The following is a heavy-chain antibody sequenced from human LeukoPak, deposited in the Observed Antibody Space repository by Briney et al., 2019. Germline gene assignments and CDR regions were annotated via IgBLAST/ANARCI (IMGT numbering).Heavy chain of an antibody. D-gene: IGHD6-19*01. V-gene: IGHV4-59*01. CDR1: GGSISSYY. Sequence: SETLSLTCTVSGGSISSYYWSWVRQPPGKGLEWVGYIYYSGSTNYNPSLKSRVTISVETYKKNFSLKLSSVTAADTAVYYCARWGYTTGWETNWFDPWGQGTLVTVSS. CDR2: IYYSGST. J-gene: IGHJ5*02. CDR3: ARWGYTTGWETNWFDP.